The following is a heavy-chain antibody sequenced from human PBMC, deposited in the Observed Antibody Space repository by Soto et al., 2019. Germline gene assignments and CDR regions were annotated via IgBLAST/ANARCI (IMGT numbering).Heavy chain of an antibody. CDR3: ARHGRGSGWTEEFDY. V-gene: IGHV4-30-4*01. CDR2: IYYSGST. CDR1: GGSISSGDYY. Sequence: SETLSLTCTVSGGSISSGDYYWSWIRQPPGKGLEWIGYIYYSGSTYYNPSLKSRVTISVDTSKNQFSLKLSSVTAADTAVYYCARHGRGSGWTEEFDYWGRGTLVTVSS. D-gene: IGHD6-19*01. J-gene: IGHJ4*02.